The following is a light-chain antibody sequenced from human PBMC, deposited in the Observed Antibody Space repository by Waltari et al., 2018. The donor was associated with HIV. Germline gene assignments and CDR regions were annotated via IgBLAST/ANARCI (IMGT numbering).Light chain of an antibody. J-gene: IGKJ1*01. Sequence: EIVVTQVQAALTLHPGEGARLSCIASQSLSTNLAWYHQVSGQAPRLLISDSSNRATGVPDRFSGSGSGTHFTLTISSLQSEDSGVYYCQQYSDWPRAFGLGTKVEV. V-gene: IGKV3-15*01. CDR3: QQYSDWPRA. CDR2: DSS. CDR1: QSLSTN.